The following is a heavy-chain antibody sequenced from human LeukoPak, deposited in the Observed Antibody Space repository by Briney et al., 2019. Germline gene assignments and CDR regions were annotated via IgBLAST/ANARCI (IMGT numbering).Heavy chain of an antibody. D-gene: IGHD3-22*01. V-gene: IGHV4-34*01. J-gene: IGHJ3*02. CDR3: ARATYYYASSGYWTLEFDFDI. CDR1: GGSFSGYY. Sequence: SETLSLTCAVYGGSFSGYYWSWIRQPPGKGLEWIGEINHSGSTNYNPSLKSRVTISVDTSKNQFSLKLSSVTAADTAVYYCARATYYYASSGYWTLEFDFDIWGQGTMVTVSS. CDR2: INHSGST.